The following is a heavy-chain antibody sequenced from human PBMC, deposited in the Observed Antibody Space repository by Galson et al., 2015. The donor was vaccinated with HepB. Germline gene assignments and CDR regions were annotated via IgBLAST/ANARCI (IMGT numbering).Heavy chain of an antibody. Sequence: SVKVSCKASGYTFSNYGISWVRQAPGQGLEWMGWISTYNGHTNYAQNFQDRVTMTTATSTTTAYMELRNLRSDDTAVYYCARGFTVTTADDNYYAMDVWGQGTTVTVSS. CDR3: ARGFTVTTADDNYYAMDV. CDR2: ISTYNGHT. CDR1: GYTFSNYG. D-gene: IGHD4-17*01. V-gene: IGHV1-18*01. J-gene: IGHJ6*02.